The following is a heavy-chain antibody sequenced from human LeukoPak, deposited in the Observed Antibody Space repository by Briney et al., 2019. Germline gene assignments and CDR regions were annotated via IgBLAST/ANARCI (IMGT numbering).Heavy chain of an antibody. Sequence: PSETLSLTCTVSGGSISSSTYYWGWIRQPPGKGLEWIGSIYYSGSTYYNPSLKSRVAILVDTSKNQFSLKLSSVTAADTAMYYCARYDNLVATGREAFDYWGQGTLVTVSS. CDR3: ARYDNLVATGREAFDY. V-gene: IGHV4-39*07. CDR1: GGSISSSTYY. D-gene: IGHD1-1*01. CDR2: IYYSGST. J-gene: IGHJ4*02.